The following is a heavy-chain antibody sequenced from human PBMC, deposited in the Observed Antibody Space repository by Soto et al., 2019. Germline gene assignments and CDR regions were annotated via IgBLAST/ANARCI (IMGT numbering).Heavy chain of an antibody. D-gene: IGHD5-12*01. CDR3: ARLPVDKGYYYYMDV. CDR1: GGSISSYY. Sequence: SETLSLTCTVSGGSISSYYWSWIRQPPGKGLEWIGYIYYSGSTNYNPSLKSRVTISVDTSKNQFSLKLSSVTAADTAVYYCARLPVDKGYYYYMDVWGKGTTVTVSS. J-gene: IGHJ6*03. CDR2: IYYSGST. V-gene: IGHV4-59*01.